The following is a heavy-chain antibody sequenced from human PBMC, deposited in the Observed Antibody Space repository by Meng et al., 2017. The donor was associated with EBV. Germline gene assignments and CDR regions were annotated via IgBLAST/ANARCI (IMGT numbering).Heavy chain of an antibody. Sequence: VQLVEVGGGLSQPGGSLRLSCAASEFTFSTYWMHWGRQGPGKGLVWVSSINSDGSSTSYADSVKGRFSISRDNAKNTLYLQMNSLTVDDTAIYYCVRGYGGSYLGGDHWGQGTLVTVSS. J-gene: IGHJ5*02. V-gene: IGHV3-74*01. CDR3: VRGYGGSYLGGDH. CDR2: INSDGSST. CDR1: EFTFSTYW. D-gene: IGHD1-26*01.